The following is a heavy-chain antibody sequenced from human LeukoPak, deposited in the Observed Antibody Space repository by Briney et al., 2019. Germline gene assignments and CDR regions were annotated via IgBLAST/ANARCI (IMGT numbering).Heavy chain of an antibody. V-gene: IGHV3-66*02. J-gene: IGHJ4*02. Sequence: GGSLRLSCAASGFTVSWNYLSWAGQAPGKGLEWVSVIYSGSSTYYADSVKGRFTISRDNSKNTLYLQMNSLRAEDTAVYYCARGGLDSSGYFDYWGQGTLVTVSS. CDR1: GFTVSWNY. CDR2: IYSGSST. D-gene: IGHD3-22*01. CDR3: ARGGLDSSGYFDY.